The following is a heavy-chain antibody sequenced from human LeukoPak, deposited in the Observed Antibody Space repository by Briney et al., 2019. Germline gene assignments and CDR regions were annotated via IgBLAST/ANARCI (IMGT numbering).Heavy chain of an antibody. Sequence: TGGSLRLSCVGSGFTFRKHWMTWVRQAPGKGLEWVANIKEEGSEENYVDSVKGRFTIYRDNAKKSVYLRMNSLRAEDTAVYYRARELSGDVIDSWGQGTLVTVSS. CDR3: ARELSGDVIDS. CDR2: IKEEGSEE. J-gene: IGHJ5*01. V-gene: IGHV3-7*01. CDR1: GFTFRKHW. D-gene: IGHD5-24*01.